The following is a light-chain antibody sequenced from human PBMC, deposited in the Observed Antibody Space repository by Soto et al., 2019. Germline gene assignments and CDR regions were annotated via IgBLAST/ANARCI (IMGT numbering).Light chain of an antibody. J-gene: IGLJ1*01. CDR3: CSYAGSSPLYV. CDR2: EGN. Sequence: QSVLTQPASVSGSPGQSITISCTASSSHIGSSNLVSWYQHHSGKAPKLIIYEGNKRPSGVSNRFSGSKSGKTASLIISGLQAEDEGTYYCCSYAGSSPLYVFGTGTKVTV. CDR1: SSHIGSSNL. V-gene: IGLV2-23*01.